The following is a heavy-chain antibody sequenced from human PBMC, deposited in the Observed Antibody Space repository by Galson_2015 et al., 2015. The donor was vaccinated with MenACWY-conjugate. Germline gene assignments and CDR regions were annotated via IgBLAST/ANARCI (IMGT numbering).Heavy chain of an antibody. CDR2: ISPIDSKT. J-gene: IGHJ6*02. V-gene: IGHV5-51*01. CDR3: ARHPPGGRGMDV. D-gene: IGHD1-26*01. Sequence: QVPGKGLEWVGLISPIDSKTRYSPAFEGRVTISADNSITTAYLQWNSLQASDTAMYYCARHPPGGRGMDVWGQGTTVTVSS.